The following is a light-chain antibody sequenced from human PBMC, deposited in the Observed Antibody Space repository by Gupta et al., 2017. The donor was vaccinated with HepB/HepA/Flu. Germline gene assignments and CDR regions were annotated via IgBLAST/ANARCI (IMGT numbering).Light chain of an antibody. Sequence: EIVMTQSPATLSVSPGERATLSCRASQSVSSNLVWYQQKPGQAPRLIIYGASNRATGSTDRFSGSGDGTDFTLTSSSRQYEDCAIYYGQQDKTLPTFGQGTEVEIK. CDR1: QSVSSN. CDR2: GAS. V-gene: IGKV3-15*01. J-gene: IGKJ1*01. CDR3: QQDKTLPT.